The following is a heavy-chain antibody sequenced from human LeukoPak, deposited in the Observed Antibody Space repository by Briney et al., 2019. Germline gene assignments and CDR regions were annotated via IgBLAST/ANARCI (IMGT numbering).Heavy chain of an antibody. CDR3: ARDRGYAMDV. V-gene: IGHV3-53*01. CDR1: GLSISDNY. CDR2: IHSGGNI. D-gene: IGHD1-1*01. Sequence: GGSLRLSCAASGLSISDNYMSSVRQAPGKGLEWVSIIHSGGNIYYADSVKGRFTISRDNSQNTLYLQMNSLRAEDTAVYYCARDRGYAMDVWGQGTTVTVSS. J-gene: IGHJ6*02.